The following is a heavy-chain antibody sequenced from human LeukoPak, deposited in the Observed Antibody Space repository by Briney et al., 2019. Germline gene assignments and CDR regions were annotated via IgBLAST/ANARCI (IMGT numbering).Heavy chain of an antibody. J-gene: IGHJ4*02. D-gene: IGHD3-10*01. Sequence: PSETLSLTCAVYGGSFSGYYWGWIRQPPGKGLEWIGEINHSGSTNYNPSLKSRVTISVDTSKNQFSLKLSSVTAADTAVYYCASRGFPPAPHDYWGQGTLVTVSS. CDR2: INHSGST. V-gene: IGHV4-34*01. CDR3: ASRGFPPAPHDY. CDR1: GGSFSGYY.